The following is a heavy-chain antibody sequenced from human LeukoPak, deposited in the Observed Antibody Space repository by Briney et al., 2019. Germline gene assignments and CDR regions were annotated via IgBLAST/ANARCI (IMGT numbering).Heavy chain of an antibody. D-gene: IGHD4/OR15-4a*01. CDR1: GFTFSSYW. Sequence: GGSLRLSCAASGFTFSSYWMSWVRQAPGKGLEGVAVISYDGSNKYYADSVKGRFTISRDNSKNTLCLQMNSLRAEDTAVYYCARRAGAYSHPYDYWGQGTLVTVSS. CDR3: ARRAGAYSHPYDY. J-gene: IGHJ4*02. CDR2: ISYDGSNK. V-gene: IGHV3-30*14.